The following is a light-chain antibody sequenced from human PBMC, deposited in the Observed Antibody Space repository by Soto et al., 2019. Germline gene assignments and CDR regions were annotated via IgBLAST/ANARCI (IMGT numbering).Light chain of an antibody. CDR2: DAS. CDR3: QQRSNWPAVT. Sequence: EIVLTQSPATMSLSTWERATLACRASQSVSSYLAWYQQKPGQAPRLLIYDASNRATGIPARFSGSGSGTDFTLTISSLEPEDFAVYYCQQRSNWPAVTFGPGTKVDIK. V-gene: IGKV3-11*01. J-gene: IGKJ3*01. CDR1: QSVSSY.